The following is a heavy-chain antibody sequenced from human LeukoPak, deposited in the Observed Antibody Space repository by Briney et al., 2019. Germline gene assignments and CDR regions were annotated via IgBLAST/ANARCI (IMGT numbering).Heavy chain of an antibody. D-gene: IGHD2-15*01. CDR3: ARPGLECSGGSCYSGFDY. CDR1: GFTFSSYSMN. Sequence: GSLRLSCAASGFTFSSYSMNWVRQAPGKGLEWIGSIYYSGSTYYNPSLKSRVTISVDTSKNQFSLKLSSVTAADTAVYYCARPGLECSGGSCYSGFDYWGQGTLVTVSS. J-gene: IGHJ4*02. CDR2: IYYSGST. V-gene: IGHV4-39*01.